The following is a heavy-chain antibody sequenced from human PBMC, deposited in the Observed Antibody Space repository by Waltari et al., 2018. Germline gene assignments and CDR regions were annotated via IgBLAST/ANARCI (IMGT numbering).Heavy chain of an antibody. CDR1: GFTFSSYA. CDR2: ISGSGGST. D-gene: IGHD1-26*01. Sequence: EVQLLVSGGGLVQPGGSLRLSCAASGFTFSSYAMSWVRQAPGKGLEWVSAISGSGGSTYYADSVKGRFTISRDNSKNTLYLQMNSLRAEDTAVYYCAKAGSYSGVFPDYYFDYWGQGTLVTVSS. J-gene: IGHJ4*02. CDR3: AKAGSYSGVFPDYYFDY. V-gene: IGHV3-23*01.